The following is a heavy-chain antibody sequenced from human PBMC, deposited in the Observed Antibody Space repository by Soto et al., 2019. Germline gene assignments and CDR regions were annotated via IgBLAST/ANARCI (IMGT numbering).Heavy chain of an antibody. V-gene: IGHV3-33*01. CDR1: GFTFSSYG. CDR3: ARDLGSTNYYFDY. J-gene: IGHJ4*02. Sequence: GGSLRLSCAASGFTFSSYGFHWVRQAPGKGLEWVAVIWYDGSKTYYVESVRGRFTISRDNSKNTLYLQMNSLRAEDTAVYCCARDLGSTNYYFDYWGLGTLVT. CDR2: IWYDGSKT. D-gene: IGHD5-12*01.